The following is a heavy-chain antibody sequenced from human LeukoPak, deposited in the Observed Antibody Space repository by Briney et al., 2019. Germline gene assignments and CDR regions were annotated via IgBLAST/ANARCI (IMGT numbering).Heavy chain of an antibody. Sequence: GESLKISCKGSGSSFTSYWIGWVRQMPGKGLEWMGIIYPGDSDTRYSPSFQGQVTISADKSITTAYLQWSSLKASDTAMYYCARLIDGSGSYYNHLPEYYFDYWGQGTLVTVSS. D-gene: IGHD3-10*01. CDR2: IYPGDSDT. V-gene: IGHV5-51*01. CDR1: GSSFTSYW. CDR3: ARLIDGSGSYYNHLPEYYFDY. J-gene: IGHJ4*02.